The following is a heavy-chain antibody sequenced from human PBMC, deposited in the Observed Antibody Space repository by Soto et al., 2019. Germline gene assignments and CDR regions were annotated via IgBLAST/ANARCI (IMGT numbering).Heavy chain of an antibody. J-gene: IGHJ5*02. CDR3: ARDHFAEAEHYFDP. Sequence: QLQLQESGSGLVEPSQTLSLTCAVSGDSINSDGYSWTWLRQPPGKGLEWIGYVYHSGTYYNPSLERRVNISLDRSKNEFSLKLRSVTAADTAVYYCARDHFAEAEHYFDPWGQGILVTVSS. CDR1: GDSINSDGYS. D-gene: IGHD1-26*01. CDR2: VYHSGT. V-gene: IGHV4-30-2*01.